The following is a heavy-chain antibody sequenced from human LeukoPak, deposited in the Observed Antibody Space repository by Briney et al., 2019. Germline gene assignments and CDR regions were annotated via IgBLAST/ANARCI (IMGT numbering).Heavy chain of an antibody. Sequence: GGSLRLSCAASGFTFSSYSMNWVRQAPGKGLEWVSSISSSSSYIYYADSVKGRFTISRDNAKNSLYLQMNSLRAEDTAVHYCARYYYGSGSYNVDYWGQGTLVTVSS. D-gene: IGHD3-10*01. CDR1: GFTFSSYS. CDR2: ISSSSSYI. J-gene: IGHJ4*02. CDR3: ARYYYGSGSYNVDY. V-gene: IGHV3-21*01.